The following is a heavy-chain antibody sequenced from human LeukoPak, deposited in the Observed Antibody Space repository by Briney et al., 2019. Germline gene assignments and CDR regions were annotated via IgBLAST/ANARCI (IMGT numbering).Heavy chain of an antibody. V-gene: IGHV4-59*01. Sequence: AAETLSLTCTVSGGTISGYYWSWIRQPPGQGLEWIGNVHYSGTTNYSPSLKSRVTISVDSSKKQFSLKLTSVTAADTAVYYCARGGRSGSYTYYFDYWGLGSLVTVFS. D-gene: IGHD1-26*01. CDR2: VHYSGTT. CDR1: GGTISGYY. J-gene: IGHJ4*02. CDR3: ARGGRSGSYTYYFDY.